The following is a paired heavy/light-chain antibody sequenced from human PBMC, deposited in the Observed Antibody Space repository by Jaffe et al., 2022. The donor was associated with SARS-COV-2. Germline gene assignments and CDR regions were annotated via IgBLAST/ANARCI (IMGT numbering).Heavy chain of an antibody. CDR2: IGGSGTGT. J-gene: IGHJ4*02. CDR1: GFTFNSYA. D-gene: IGHD6-13*01. CDR3: AKAAGYSWQGVSD. V-gene: IGHV3-23*04. Sequence: EVHLVESGGGLVQPGGSLRLSCAASGFTFNSYAMSWVRQAPGKGLEWVSGIGGSGTGTYYVDSVKGRFTISRDNSKNTLYLQMNSLRVEDMAVYYCAKAAGYSWQGVSDWGQGTLVTVSS.
Light chain of an antibody. Sequence: QSVLTQPPSVSAAPGQKVTISCSGSSSNIGNNYVSWYQQLPGTAPKLLIYENNKRPSGIPDRFSGSRSGTSATLGITGLQTGDEADYYCGTWDSSHYVFGTGTKVTVL. CDR1: SSNIGNNY. CDR2: ENN. V-gene: IGLV1-51*02. CDR3: GTWDSSHYV. J-gene: IGLJ1*01.